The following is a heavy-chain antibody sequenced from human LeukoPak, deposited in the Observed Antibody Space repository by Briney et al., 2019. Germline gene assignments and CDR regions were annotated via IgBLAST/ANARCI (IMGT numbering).Heavy chain of an antibody. J-gene: IGHJ4*02. D-gene: IGHD2-2*03. CDR1: EFTFSSYA. V-gene: IGHV3-23*01. CDR2: ISGSGGST. Sequence: GGSLRLSCVASEFTFSSYAMSWVRQTPGKGLEWVSAISGSGGSTYYADSVKGRSTISRDNSKNTLYLQMNSLRAEDTAVYYCARAEPAGYCSSTSCYYPDYWGQGTLVTVSS. CDR3: ARAEPAGYCSSTSCYYPDY.